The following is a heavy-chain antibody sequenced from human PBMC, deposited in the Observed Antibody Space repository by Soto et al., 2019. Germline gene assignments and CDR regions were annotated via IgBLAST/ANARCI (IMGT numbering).Heavy chain of an antibody. J-gene: IGHJ1*01. Sequence: ASVKVSCKASGYTFTSYYMHWVRQAPGRGLEWMGIINPSGGSTSYAQKFQGRVTMTRDTSTSTVYMELSSLRSEDTAVYYCARDEGAAAGLNAEYFQHWGQGTLVTVSS. CDR1: GYTFTSYY. V-gene: IGHV1-46*01. D-gene: IGHD6-13*01. CDR2: INPSGGST. CDR3: ARDEGAAAGLNAEYFQH.